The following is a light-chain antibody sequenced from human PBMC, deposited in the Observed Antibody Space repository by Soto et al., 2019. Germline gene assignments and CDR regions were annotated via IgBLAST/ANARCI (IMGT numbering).Light chain of an antibody. Sequence: DIQMTQSPSSLSASVGDRVTITCRASQSISSYLNWYQQKPGKAPKLLIYAASSLQTGVPSRFSGSGSGTDFTLTISSLQPEDVATYYCQQCYSTPFTFGEGTKVEIK. V-gene: IGKV1-39*01. J-gene: IGKJ4*01. CDR2: AAS. CDR1: QSISSY. CDR3: QQCYSTPFT.